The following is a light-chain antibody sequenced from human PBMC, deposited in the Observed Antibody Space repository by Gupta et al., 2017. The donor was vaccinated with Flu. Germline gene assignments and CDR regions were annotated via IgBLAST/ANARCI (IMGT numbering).Light chain of an antibody. CDR2: DAS. J-gene: IGKJ5*01. CDR1: QSVSSY. V-gene: IGKV3-11*01. Sequence: EIVFTQSPATLSLSPGERATLSCRASQSVSSYLAWYQQKPGQAPRLLIYDASNRASGIPARFSGSGSGTDFTLTISSLEPEDFAVYHCQQRSNWPITFGQGTRLEIK. CDR3: QQRSNWPIT.